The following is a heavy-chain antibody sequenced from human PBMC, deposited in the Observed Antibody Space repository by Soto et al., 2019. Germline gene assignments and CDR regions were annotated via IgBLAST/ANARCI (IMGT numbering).Heavy chain of an antibody. CDR1: GFSVSDNY. D-gene: IGHD4-17*01. CDR2: LHSGGGT. CDR3: ARGASDYGDRVDY. J-gene: IGHJ4*02. V-gene: IGHV3-53*02. Sequence: DVQLVETGGGLIQPGGSLRLACTASGFSVSDNYMSWVRQAPAKGLEWVSILHSGGGTFYADSVRGRFTVSRVNSQNTLSLQMNSLRAEDTAVYYCARGASDYGDRVDYGGQGTLVTVSS.